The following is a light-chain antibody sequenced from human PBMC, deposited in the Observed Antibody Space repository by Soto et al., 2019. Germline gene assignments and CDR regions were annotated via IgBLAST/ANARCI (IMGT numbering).Light chain of an antibody. Sequence: DIQMTQSPSSLSASVGDRVTISCQASQAIRHFLSWYLQRPGKAPKLLIFDASSLVTGVPSRFSGSGSGTDFTFTISSLQPEDIGTYYCQQHENPPITFGQGTRLQIK. CDR1: QAIRHF. CDR3: QQHENPPIT. CDR2: DAS. V-gene: IGKV1-33*01. J-gene: IGKJ5*01.